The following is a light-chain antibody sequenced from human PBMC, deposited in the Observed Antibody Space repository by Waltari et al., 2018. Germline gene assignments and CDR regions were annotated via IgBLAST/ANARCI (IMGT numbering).Light chain of an antibody. CDR3: QQYDNLPRGVT. Sequence: DIQMTQSPSSLSASVGDRVTITCQASQDIDNYLNWYQQKPGKAPKPLIYDASNLETGVPSRFSGSGSGTDFTFTISSLQPEDIATYYCQQYDNLPRGVTFGQGTKLEIK. V-gene: IGKV1-33*01. J-gene: IGKJ2*01. CDR1: QDIDNY. CDR2: DAS.